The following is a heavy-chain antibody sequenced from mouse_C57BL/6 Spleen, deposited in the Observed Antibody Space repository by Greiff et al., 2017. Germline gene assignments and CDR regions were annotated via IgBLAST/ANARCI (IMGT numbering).Heavy chain of an antibody. J-gene: IGHJ2*01. CDR2: ISYDGTN. CDR1: GYSITSGYY. V-gene: IGHV3-6*01. Sequence: EVKLEESGPGLVKPSQSLSLTCSVTGYSITSGYYWNWIRQFPGNKLEWMGYISYDGTNNYNPSLKNRTSITRYSSKNQFFLKLNSVTTENTATYYCTSLTGTLFDYWGQGTTLTVSS. CDR3: TSLTGTLFDY. D-gene: IGHD4-1*01.